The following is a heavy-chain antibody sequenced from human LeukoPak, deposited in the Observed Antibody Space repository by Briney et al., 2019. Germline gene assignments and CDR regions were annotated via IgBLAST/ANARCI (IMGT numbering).Heavy chain of an antibody. D-gene: IGHD5-24*01. CDR1: GYTFTSYG. Sequence: ASVKVSCKASGYTFTSYGISWVRQAPGQGLEWMGWISAYNGNTNYAQKLQGRVTMTTDTSTSTAYMELRSLRSDDTAVYYCARDGDDYRRNDGFDIWGQGTMVTVSS. J-gene: IGHJ3*02. V-gene: IGHV1-18*01. CDR3: ARDGDDYRRNDGFDI. CDR2: ISAYNGNT.